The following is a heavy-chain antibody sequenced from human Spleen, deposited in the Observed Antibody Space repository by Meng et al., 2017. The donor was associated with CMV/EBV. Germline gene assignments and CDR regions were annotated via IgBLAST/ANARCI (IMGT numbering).Heavy chain of an antibody. Sequence: GESLKISCAASGFTFSSYAMSWVRQAPGKGLEWVSAISGSGGNTYYADSVKGRFTISRDNSKNTLYLQMNSLRVEDTAIYYCTRALRKAAFRRGLDVWGQGTTVTVSS. CDR3: TRALRKAAFRRGLDV. CDR1: GFTFSSYA. J-gene: IGHJ6*02. D-gene: IGHD2-21*02. V-gene: IGHV3-23*01. CDR2: ISGSGGNT.